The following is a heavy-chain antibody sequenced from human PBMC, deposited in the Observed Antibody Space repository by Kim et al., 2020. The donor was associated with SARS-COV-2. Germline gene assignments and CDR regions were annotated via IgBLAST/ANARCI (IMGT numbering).Heavy chain of an antibody. V-gene: IGHV4-34*01. J-gene: IGHJ4*02. D-gene: IGHD5-12*01. Sequence: SLKSRVTISVDTSKNQFSLKLSSVTAADTAVYYCARGRGDLSGYDGGSVYWGQGTLVTVSS. CDR3: ARGRGDLSGYDGGSVY.